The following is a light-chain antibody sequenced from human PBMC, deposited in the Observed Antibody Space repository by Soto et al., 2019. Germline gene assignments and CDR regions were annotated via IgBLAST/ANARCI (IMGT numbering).Light chain of an antibody. Sequence: DIQMTQSPSTLSASVGDRVTITCRASQSISTWLAWYQQKPGKGPTLLIYKASRLESGVPSRFSGSGSGTEFALTISRLEPEDFAVYYCQQYGSSTWTFGQGTKVDIK. CDR1: QSISTW. CDR3: QQYGSSTWT. J-gene: IGKJ1*01. V-gene: IGKV1-5*03. CDR2: KAS.